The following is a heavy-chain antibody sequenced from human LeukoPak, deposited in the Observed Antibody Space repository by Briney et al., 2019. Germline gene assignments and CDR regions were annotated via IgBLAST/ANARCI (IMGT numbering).Heavy chain of an antibody. Sequence: GRSLRLSCAASGFTFNSYGMHWVRQAPGKGLEWVAVISYDGSNKYYADSVKGRFTISRDNSKNTLYLQMNSPRAEDTAVYYCAKVPGRDGYTHDAFDIWGQGTMVTVSS. CDR1: GFTFNSYG. CDR3: AKVPGRDGYTHDAFDI. J-gene: IGHJ3*02. D-gene: IGHD5-24*01. CDR2: ISYDGSNK. V-gene: IGHV3-30*18.